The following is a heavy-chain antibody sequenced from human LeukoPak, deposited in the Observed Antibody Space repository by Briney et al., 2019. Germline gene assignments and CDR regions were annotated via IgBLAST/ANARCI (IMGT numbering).Heavy chain of an antibody. Sequence: GGSLRLSCAASGFTFSSYAMSWVRQAPGQGLEWVSAISGSGGSTYYADSVKGRFTISRDNSKNTLYLQMNSLRAEDTAVYYCAKVSGSCSGGSCVLDYWGQGTLVTVSS. CDR2: ISGSGGST. J-gene: IGHJ4*02. V-gene: IGHV3-23*01. CDR1: GFTFSSYA. D-gene: IGHD2-15*01. CDR3: AKVSGSCSGGSCVLDY.